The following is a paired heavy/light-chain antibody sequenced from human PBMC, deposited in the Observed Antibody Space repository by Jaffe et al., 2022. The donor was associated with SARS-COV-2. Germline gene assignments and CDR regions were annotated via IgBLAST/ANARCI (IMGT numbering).Heavy chain of an antibody. J-gene: IGHJ4*02. CDR2: IWYDGSNK. D-gene: IGHD3-16*01. Sequence: QVQLVESGGGVVQPGRSLRLSCAASGFTFSNYGMHWVRQAPGKGLEWVAVIWYDGSNKYYGDSVKGRFIISRDNSKNTLYLQMNSLRAEDTAVYYCATDLRLGELPPPPDSKFDYWGQGTLVTVSS. CDR1: GFTFSNYG. CDR3: ATDLRLGELPPPPDSKFDY. V-gene: IGHV3-33*01.
Light chain of an antibody. CDR1: ALPKKY. CDR3: YSTDSSGNLWV. V-gene: IGLV3-10*01. Sequence: SYELTQPPSVSVSPGQTARITCSGDALPKKYAYWYQQKSGQAPVLVIYEDSKRPSGIPERFSGSSSGTMATLTIGGAQVEDEGDYYCYSTDSSGNLWVFGGGTKLTVL. J-gene: IGLJ3*02. CDR2: EDS.